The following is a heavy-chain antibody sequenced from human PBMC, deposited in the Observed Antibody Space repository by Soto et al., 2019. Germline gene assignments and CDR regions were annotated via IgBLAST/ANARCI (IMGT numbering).Heavy chain of an antibody. J-gene: IGHJ4*02. Sequence: SETLPLTCTVSGGSISNFYWSWIRQPPGKGLEWIGYISYSGNTNYNPSLKSRVSISVDTSKNQLSLNLTSVTAADTAVYYCARAPMVLSRSYFDSWGQGTPVTVSS. V-gene: IGHV4-59*01. D-gene: IGHD2-8*01. CDR1: GGSISNFY. CDR2: ISYSGNT. CDR3: ARAPMVLSRSYFDS.